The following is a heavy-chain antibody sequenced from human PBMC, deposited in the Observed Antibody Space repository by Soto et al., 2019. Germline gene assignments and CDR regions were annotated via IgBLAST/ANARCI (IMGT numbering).Heavy chain of an antibody. Sequence: QVQLQESGPGLVKPSETLYLTCTVSGGSISSYYWSWIRQPPGKGLGWIGYMYYRGSTNYNPSLKFLVTISIDTSSNPYSPKLSSVTAADTAVYYCARGTFGVVKHWCQVTLVTVSS. CDR1: GGSISSYY. J-gene: IGHJ4*01. D-gene: IGHD3-3*01. CDR3: ARGTFGVVKH. V-gene: IGHV4-59*01. CDR2: MYYRGST.